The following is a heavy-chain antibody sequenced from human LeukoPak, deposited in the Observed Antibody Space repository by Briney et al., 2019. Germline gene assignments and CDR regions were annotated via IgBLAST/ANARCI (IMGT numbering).Heavy chain of an antibody. J-gene: IGHJ5*02. CDR1: GYTFTSYY. V-gene: IGHV1-46*01. CDR2: INPSGGST. Sequence: GASVKVSCKASGYTFTSYYMHWVRQAPGQGLEWMGIINPSGGSTSYAQKFQGRVTMTRDTSTSTAYMELSSLRSEDTAVYYCAMGYYDSSGYYPTRFDPWGQGTLVTVSS. CDR3: AMGYYDSSGYYPTRFDP. D-gene: IGHD3-22*01.